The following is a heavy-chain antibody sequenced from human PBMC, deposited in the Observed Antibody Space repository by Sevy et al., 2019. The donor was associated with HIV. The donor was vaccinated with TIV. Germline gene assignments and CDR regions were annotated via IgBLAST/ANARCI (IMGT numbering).Heavy chain of an antibody. Sequence: GGSLRLSCAASEFTVSSSYMSWVRQAPGKGLEWVSILYSGGSTYYAASVKGRFALSRDNSKNTLYSQMNSLRAEDTAVYYCARAGTGSYRAYFDYWGQGTLVTVSS. CDR2: LYSGGST. D-gene: IGHD1-26*01. CDR1: EFTVSSSY. J-gene: IGHJ4*02. V-gene: IGHV3-53*01. CDR3: ARAGTGSYRAYFDY.